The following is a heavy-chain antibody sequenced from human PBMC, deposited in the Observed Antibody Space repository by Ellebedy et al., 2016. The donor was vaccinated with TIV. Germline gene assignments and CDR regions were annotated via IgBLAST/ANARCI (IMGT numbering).Heavy chain of an antibody. D-gene: IGHD4-23*01. CDR1: GFTFSSYA. CDR3: AKGGLAVAIDY. Sequence: GESLKISCAASGFTFSSYAMSWVRQAPGKGLEWVSAISGSGGSTYYADSVKGRFTISRDNSKNTLYLQMNSLRAEDTAVYYCAKGGLAVAIDYWGQGTLVTVSS. J-gene: IGHJ4*02. CDR2: ISGSGGST. V-gene: IGHV3-23*01.